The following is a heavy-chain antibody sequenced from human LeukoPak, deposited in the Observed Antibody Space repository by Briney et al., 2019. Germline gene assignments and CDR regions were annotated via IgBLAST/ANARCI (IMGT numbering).Heavy chain of an antibody. Sequence: GGSLRLSCAASGFTFSDAWMTWVRQAPGKGLEWVGRIRSKTEGGTADYAAAVKGRFTISRDDSKNTLYVQMNSLRAEDTAVYYCARERNYYDTGGYLYYWGQGTLVTVSS. J-gene: IGHJ4*02. CDR2: IRSKTEGGTA. CDR3: ARERNYYDTGGYLYY. D-gene: IGHD3-22*01. V-gene: IGHV3-15*01. CDR1: GFTFSDAW.